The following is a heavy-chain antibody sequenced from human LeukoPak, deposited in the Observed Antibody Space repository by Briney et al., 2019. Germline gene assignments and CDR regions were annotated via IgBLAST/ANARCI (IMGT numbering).Heavy chain of an antibody. CDR2: INHSGST. CDR1: GGSFSGYY. Sequence: PSETLSLTCAVYGGSFSGYYWSWIRQPPGKGLEWIGEINHSGSTNYNPSLKSRVTISVDTSKNQFSLKLSSVTAADTAVYYCARGANYDSSGYYNYYYYYYMDVWGKGTTVTVSS. J-gene: IGHJ6*03. CDR3: ARGANYDSSGYYNYYYYYYMDV. V-gene: IGHV4-34*01. D-gene: IGHD3-22*01.